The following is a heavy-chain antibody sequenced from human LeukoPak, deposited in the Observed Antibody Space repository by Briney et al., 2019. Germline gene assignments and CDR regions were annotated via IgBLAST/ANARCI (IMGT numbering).Heavy chain of an antibody. Sequence: PGGSLRLSCAASGFTFSSYAMHWVRQAPGKGLEWVAVISYDGSNKYYADSVKGRFTISRDNSENTLYLQMNSLRVEDTAVYYCAKMYSNYFDYWGRGTLVTVSS. D-gene: IGHD6-13*01. CDR1: GFTFSSYA. CDR3: AKMYSNYFDY. J-gene: IGHJ4*02. CDR2: ISYDGSNK. V-gene: IGHV3-30*04.